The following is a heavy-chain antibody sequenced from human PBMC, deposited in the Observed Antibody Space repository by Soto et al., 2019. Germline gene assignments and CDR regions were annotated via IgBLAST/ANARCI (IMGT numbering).Heavy chain of an antibody. D-gene: IGHD2-21*02. J-gene: IGHJ3*02. CDR3: ASGPYCGGDCYQGDDAFDI. CDR1: GGSISSGDYY. CDR2: IYYSGST. Sequence: SETLSLTCTVSGGSISSGDYYWSWIRQPPGKGLEWIGYIYYSGSTYYNPSLKSRVTISVDTSKNQFSLKLSSVTAADTAVYYCASGPYCGGDCYQGDDAFDIWGQGTMVTVSS. V-gene: IGHV4-30-4*01.